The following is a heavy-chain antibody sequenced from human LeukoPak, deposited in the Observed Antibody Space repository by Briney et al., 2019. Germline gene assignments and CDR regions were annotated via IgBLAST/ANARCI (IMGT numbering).Heavy chain of an antibody. CDR1: GYTFTSYG. Sequence: ASVKVSCKASGYTFTSYGISWVRQAPGQGLEWMGWISAYNGNTNYAQKLQGRATMTTDTSTSTAYMELRSLRSDDTAVYYCARVYYDILTGYYADYWGQGTLVTVSS. V-gene: IGHV1-18*01. D-gene: IGHD3-9*01. CDR2: ISAYNGNT. J-gene: IGHJ4*02. CDR3: ARVYYDILTGYYADY.